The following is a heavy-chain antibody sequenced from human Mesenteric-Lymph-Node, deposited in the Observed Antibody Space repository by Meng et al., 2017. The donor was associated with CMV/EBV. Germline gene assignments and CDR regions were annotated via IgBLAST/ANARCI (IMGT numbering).Heavy chain of an antibody. J-gene: IGHJ4*02. CDR2: MNPNSGNT. CDR1: GYTFTSYD. V-gene: IGHV1-8*01. D-gene: IGHD3-3*01. CDR3: ARSASITIFGVVRF. Sequence: ASVKVSCKASGYTFTSYDINWVRQATGQGLEWMGWMNPNSGNTGYAQKFQGRVTMTRDTSTSTVYMELSSLRSEDTAVYYCARSASITIFGVVRFWGQGTLVTVSS.